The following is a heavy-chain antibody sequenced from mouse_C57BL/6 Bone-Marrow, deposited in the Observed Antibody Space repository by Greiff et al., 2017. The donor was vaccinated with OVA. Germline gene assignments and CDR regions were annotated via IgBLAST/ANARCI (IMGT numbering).Heavy chain of an antibody. CDR2: IDPSDSYT. Sequence: QVHVKQPGAELVRPGTSVKLSCKASGYTFTSYWMHWVKQRPGQGLEWIGVIDPSDSYTNYNQKFKGKATLTVDTSSSTAYMQLSSLTSEDSAVYYCAGDWYFDVWGTGTTVTVSS. V-gene: IGHV1-59*01. J-gene: IGHJ1*03. CDR3: AGDWYFDV. CDR1: GYTFTSYW.